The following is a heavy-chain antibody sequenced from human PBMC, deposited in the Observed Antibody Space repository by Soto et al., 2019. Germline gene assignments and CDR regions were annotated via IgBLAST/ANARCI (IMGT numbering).Heavy chain of an antibody. CDR1: GFTFSSYA. V-gene: IGHV3-23*01. CDR3: VKESFRITGNSGLDA. D-gene: IGHD1-20*01. J-gene: IGHJ6*02. Sequence: PGGSLRLSCAASGFTFSSYAMSWVRQAPGKGLEWVSAISGSGGSTYYADSVKGRSTISRDNSKNTLYLQMNSLRAADTAVYYCVKESFRITGNSGLDAWGQGTPVTVSS. CDR2: ISGSGGST.